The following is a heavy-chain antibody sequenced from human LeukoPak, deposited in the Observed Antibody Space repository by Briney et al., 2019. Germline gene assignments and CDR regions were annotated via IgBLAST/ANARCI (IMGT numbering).Heavy chain of an antibody. CDR3: ARDHADSSGYYYFDAFDI. Sequence: YPGGSLRLSCAASGFTFSSYSMNWVRQAPGKGLEWVSSISSSSSYIYYADSVKGRFTISRDNAKNSLYLQMNSLRAEDTAVYYCARDHADSSGYYYFDAFDIWGQGTIVTVSS. CDR1: GFTFSSYS. D-gene: IGHD3-22*01. CDR2: ISSSSSYI. J-gene: IGHJ3*02. V-gene: IGHV3-21*01.